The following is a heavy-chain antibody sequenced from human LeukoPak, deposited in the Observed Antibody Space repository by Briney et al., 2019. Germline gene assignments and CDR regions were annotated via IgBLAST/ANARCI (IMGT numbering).Heavy chain of an antibody. D-gene: IGHD3-22*01. J-gene: IGHJ6*03. V-gene: IGHV3-11*04. CDR2: ISSSGSTI. Sequence: GGSLRLSCAASGFTFSDYYMSWIRQAPGKGLEWVSYISSSGSTIYYADSVKGRFTISRDNAKNSLYLQMNSLRAEDTAVYYCARVGYYDSSGYPYYYYYYMGVWGKGTTVTVSS. CDR1: GFTFSDYY. CDR3: ARVGYYDSSGYPYYYYYYMGV.